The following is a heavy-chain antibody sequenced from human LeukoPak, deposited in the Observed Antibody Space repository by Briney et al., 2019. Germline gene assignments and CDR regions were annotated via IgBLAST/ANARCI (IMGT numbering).Heavy chain of an antibody. CDR3: AKDTTRVPAATPDY. V-gene: IGHV3-9*01. Sequence: GRSLRLSCAASGFTFDDYAMHWVRQAPGKGLERVSGISWNSGSIGYADSVKGRFTISRDNAKNSLYLQMNSLRAEDTALYYCAKDTTRVPAATPDYWGQGTLVTVSS. CDR1: GFTFDDYA. D-gene: IGHD2-2*01. J-gene: IGHJ4*02. CDR2: ISWNSGSI.